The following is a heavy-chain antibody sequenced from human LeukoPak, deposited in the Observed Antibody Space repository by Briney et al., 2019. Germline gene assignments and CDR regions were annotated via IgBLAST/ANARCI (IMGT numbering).Heavy chain of an antibody. J-gene: IGHJ3*02. D-gene: IGHD2-2*01. V-gene: IGHV4-59*01. Sequence: SETLSLTCTVSGGSITESYWSWIRQSPGKGLEWIGHIYYSRSTNYNSSLKSRVTMSLDTSKNQVSLRLSSVTAADTAMYYCARCRISWHQVRPNAFDIWGQGTMVTVSS. CDR1: GGSITESY. CDR3: ARCRISWHQVRPNAFDI. CDR2: IYYSRST.